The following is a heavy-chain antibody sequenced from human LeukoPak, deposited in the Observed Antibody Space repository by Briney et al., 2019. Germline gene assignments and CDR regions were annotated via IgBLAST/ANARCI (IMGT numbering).Heavy chain of an antibody. CDR1: GGSISSYY. J-gene: IGHJ6*03. CDR3: ARVNNSYMDV. CDR2: IYISGDT. V-gene: IGHV4-4*07. D-gene: IGHD1/OR15-1a*01. Sequence: SETLSLTCTVSGGSISSYYWTWIRKSAGKGLEWIGRIYISGDTRYNPSLKSRVTISLAMSKNQFSLKLNSVTAADTAVYYCARVNNSYMDVWGKGTTPTVSS.